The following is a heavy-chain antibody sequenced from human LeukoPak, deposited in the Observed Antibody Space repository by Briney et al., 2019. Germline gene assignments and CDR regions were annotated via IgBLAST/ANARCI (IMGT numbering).Heavy chain of an antibody. CDR2: IYYSGST. Sequence: SETLSLTCTVSGGSVSSGSYYWSWIRQPPGKGLEWIGYIYYSGSTNYNPSLKSRVTISVDTSKNQFSLKLSSVTAADTAVYYCARVSLAVAGSFDYWGQGTLVTVSS. D-gene: IGHD6-19*01. CDR1: GGSVSSGSYY. V-gene: IGHV4-61*01. CDR3: ARVSLAVAGSFDY. J-gene: IGHJ4*02.